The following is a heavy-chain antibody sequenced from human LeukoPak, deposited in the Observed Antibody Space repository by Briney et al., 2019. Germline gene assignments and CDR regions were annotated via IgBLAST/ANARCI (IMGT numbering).Heavy chain of an antibody. D-gene: IGHD3-22*01. J-gene: IGHJ4*02. Sequence: PSETLSLTCTVSGGSMSSSSYYWGWIRQPPGKGLEWIGSIYYSGSTYYNPSLKSRVTISVDTSKNQFSLKLSSVTAADTAVYYCARHSYYYDSSGYYLDYWGQGTLVTVSS. CDR3: ARHSYYYDSSGYYLDY. CDR2: IYYSGST. V-gene: IGHV4-39*01. CDR1: GGSMSSSSYY.